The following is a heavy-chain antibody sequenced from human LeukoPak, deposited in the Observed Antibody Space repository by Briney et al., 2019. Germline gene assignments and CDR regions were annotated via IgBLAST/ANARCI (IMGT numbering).Heavy chain of an antibody. D-gene: IGHD3-10*01. J-gene: IGHJ4*02. CDR1: GFTVSSNY. V-gene: IGHV3-66*02. CDR3: AKDSDYNNGSGSEFDY. Sequence: GGSLRLSCAASGFTVSSNYMSWVRQAPGKGLEWVSVIYSGGSTYYADSVKGRFTISRDNSKNTLYLQMNSLRAEDTAVYYCAKDSDYNNGSGSEFDYWGQGTLVTVSS. CDR2: IYSGGST.